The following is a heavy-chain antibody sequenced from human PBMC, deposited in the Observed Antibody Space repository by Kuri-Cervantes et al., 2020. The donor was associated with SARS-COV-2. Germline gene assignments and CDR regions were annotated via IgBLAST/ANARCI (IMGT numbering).Heavy chain of an antibody. J-gene: IGHJ6*02. D-gene: IGHD6-6*01. CDR2: IYYSGST. CDR1: GGSISSYY. V-gene: IGHV4-59*12. CDR3: ARVLQYSSSSRVRYGMDA. Sequence: GSLRLSCTVSGGSISSYYWSWIRQPPGKGLEWIGYIYYSGSTNYNPSLKSRVTISVDTSKNQFSLRLSSVTAADTAVYYCARVLQYSSSSRVRYGMDAWGQGTTVTVSS.